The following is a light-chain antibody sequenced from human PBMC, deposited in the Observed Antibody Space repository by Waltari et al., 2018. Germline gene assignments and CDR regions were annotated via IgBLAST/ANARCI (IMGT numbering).Light chain of an antibody. CDR3: SSYTSSSTLYV. Sequence: QSALTHPPPVPGSPGQSITIPCPGPSSDVGGYNYVPWYQKHPGKAPKLMIYDVSNRPSGVSNRFSGSKSGNTASLTISGLQAEDEADYYCSSYTSSSTLYVFGTGTKVTVL. J-gene: IGLJ1*01. CDR1: SSDVGGYNY. V-gene: IGLV2-14*03. CDR2: DVS.